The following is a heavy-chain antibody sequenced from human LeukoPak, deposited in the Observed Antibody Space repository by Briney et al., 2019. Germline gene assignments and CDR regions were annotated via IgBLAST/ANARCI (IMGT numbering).Heavy chain of an antibody. D-gene: IGHD4-17*01. V-gene: IGHV4-59*01. Sequence: SETLSLTCAVYGGSFSSYYWSWIRQPPGKGLEWIGYIYYSGSTNYNPSLKSRVTISVDTSKNQFSLKLSSVTAADTAVYYCARDDYGSGYYYYGMDVWGQGTTVTVSS. CDR3: ARDDYGSGYYYYGMDV. CDR2: IYYSGST. J-gene: IGHJ6*02. CDR1: GGSFSSYY.